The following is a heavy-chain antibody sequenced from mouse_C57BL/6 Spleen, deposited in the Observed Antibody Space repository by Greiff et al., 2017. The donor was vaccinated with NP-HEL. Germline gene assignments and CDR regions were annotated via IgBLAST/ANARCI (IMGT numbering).Heavy chain of an antibody. V-gene: IGHV2-2*01. CDR1: GFSLTSYG. CDR2: IWSGGST. CDR3: ASPVVARAMDY. J-gene: IGHJ4*01. Sequence: VQLQQSGPGLVQPSQSLSITCTVSGFSLTSYGVHWVRQSPGKGLEWLGVIWSGGSTDYNAAFISRLSISKNNSKSQVFFKMNSLQADDTAIYYCASPVVARAMDYWGQGTSVTVSS. D-gene: IGHD1-1*01.